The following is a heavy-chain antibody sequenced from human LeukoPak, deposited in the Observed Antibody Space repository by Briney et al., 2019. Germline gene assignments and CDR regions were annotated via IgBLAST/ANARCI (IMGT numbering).Heavy chain of an antibody. V-gene: IGHV3-23*01. CDR1: GFTFSSYA. D-gene: IGHD3-10*01. J-gene: IGHJ5*02. CDR3: AKDSGGSGSFVLGYNWFDP. CDR2: ISGSGGST. Sequence: PGGSLRLSCAASGFTFSSYAMSWVRQAPGKGLEWVSAISGSGGSTYYADSVKGRFTISRDNSKNTLYLQMNSLRAEDTAVYYCAKDSGGSGSFVLGYNWFDPWGQGTLVTVSS.